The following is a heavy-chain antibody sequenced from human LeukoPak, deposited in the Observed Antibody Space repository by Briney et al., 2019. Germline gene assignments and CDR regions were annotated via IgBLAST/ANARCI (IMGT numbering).Heavy chain of an antibody. CDR3: ARLTRSPGFDY. V-gene: IGHV4-39*01. CDR1: GGSISSSSYY. CDR2: IYYSGST. Sequence: SETLSLTCTVSGGSISSSSYYWGWIRQPPGKGLEWIGSIYYSGSTYYNPSLKSRVTISVDTSKNQFSLKLCSVTAADTAVYYCARLTRSPGFDYWGQGTLVTVSS. J-gene: IGHJ4*02. D-gene: IGHD3-10*01.